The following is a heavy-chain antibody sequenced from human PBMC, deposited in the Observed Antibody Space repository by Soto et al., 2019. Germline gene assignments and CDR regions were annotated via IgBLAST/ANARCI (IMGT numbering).Heavy chain of an antibody. CDR1: GGSVSSGSYY. CDR2: IYYSGST. Sequence: QVQLQESGPGLVKPSETLSLTCTVSGGSVSSGSYYWSWIRQPPGKGLEWIGYIYYSGSTNYNPSRKSRVTISVDTSKNQFSLKLSSVTAADTAVYYCARTHSSSWYRFDYWGQGTLVTVSS. V-gene: IGHV4-61*01. CDR3: ARTHSSSWYRFDY. D-gene: IGHD6-13*01. J-gene: IGHJ4*02.